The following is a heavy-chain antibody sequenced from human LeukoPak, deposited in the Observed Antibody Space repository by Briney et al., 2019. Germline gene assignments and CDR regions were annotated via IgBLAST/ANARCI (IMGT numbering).Heavy chain of an antibody. CDR3: AKSNGYGLVDI. J-gene: IGHJ3*02. Sequence: PSETLSLTCTVSGGPTGSYYWSWIRQPPGKGLEWIGYIYYSVTSDYNPSLKSRVTMSVDMSTNQISLKLSSVTAADTAVYYCAKSNGYGLVDIWGQGTMVTVSS. CDR2: IYYSVTS. CDR1: GGPTGSYY. D-gene: IGHD3-10*01. V-gene: IGHV4-59*01.